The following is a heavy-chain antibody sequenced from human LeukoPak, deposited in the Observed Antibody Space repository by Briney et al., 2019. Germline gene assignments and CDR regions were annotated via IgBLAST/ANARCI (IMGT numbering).Heavy chain of an antibody. V-gene: IGHV1-2*02. D-gene: IGHD2-2*02. J-gene: IGHJ3*02. CDR3: ASDWGLSQLEYCSNTNCYMGAFDI. Sequence: GASVKVSCKASGYTFTGYYMQWVRQAPGQGLEWMGWINPNSGGTNYAQKFQGRVTMTRDTSISTAYMELSRLRSDDTAVYYCASDWGLSQLEYCSNTNCYMGAFDIWGQGTMVTVSS. CDR2: INPNSGGT. CDR1: GYTFTGYY.